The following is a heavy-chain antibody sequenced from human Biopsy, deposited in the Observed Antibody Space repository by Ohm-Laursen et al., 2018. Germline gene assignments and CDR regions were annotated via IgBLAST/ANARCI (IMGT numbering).Heavy chain of an antibody. CDR3: ARGRRHCSGTCSRWYFDL. CDR1: GYTFTAFS. J-gene: IGHJ2*01. D-gene: IGHD2-2*01. CDR2: INPKSGDT. V-gene: IGHV1-2*02. Sequence: GASVKVSCKPSGYTFTAFSVHWLRQAPGQGLEWMEWINPKSGDTDYPQNFQGRVSMTRDTSISTAYMDLSRLRSDDTAVYYCARGRRHCSGTCSRWYFDLWGRGTLVTVSP.